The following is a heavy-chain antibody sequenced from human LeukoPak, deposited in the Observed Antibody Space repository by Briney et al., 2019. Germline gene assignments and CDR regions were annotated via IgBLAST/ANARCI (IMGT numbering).Heavy chain of an antibody. CDR3: ARQPGGEWKLPFDY. J-gene: IGHJ4*02. D-gene: IGHD1-26*01. CDR2: IYYSGTT. V-gene: IGHV4-59*08. Sequence: IYYSGTTNYNPSLKSRVTISVDTSKNQFSLKLSSVTAADTAVYYCARQPGGEWKLPFDYWGQGTLVTVSS.